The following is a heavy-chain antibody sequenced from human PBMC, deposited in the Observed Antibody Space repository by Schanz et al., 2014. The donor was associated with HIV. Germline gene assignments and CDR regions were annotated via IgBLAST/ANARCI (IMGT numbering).Heavy chain of an antibody. J-gene: IGHJ4*02. CDR2: ISISGETT. Sequence: VQLVESGGGLVQPGESLRLSCAVSGFRFSSHAMTWVRQAPGKGLEGVSGISISGETTYYADSVKGRFTISRDNSKNTLYLQMNSLRAEDTAVYYCAKDPHWNYYDSSGYPYYFDYWGQGTLVTVSS. CDR3: AKDPHWNYYDSSGYPYYFDY. V-gene: IGHV3-23*04. D-gene: IGHD3-22*01. CDR1: GFRFSSHA.